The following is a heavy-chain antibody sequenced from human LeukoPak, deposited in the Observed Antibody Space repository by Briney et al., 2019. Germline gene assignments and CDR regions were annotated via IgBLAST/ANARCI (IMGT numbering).Heavy chain of an antibody. J-gene: IGHJ6*03. CDR2: ISGSGGST. CDR3: AKRRGLELLYYYYMDV. V-gene: IGHV3-23*01. D-gene: IGHD1-7*01. CDR1: GFTFSSYE. Sequence: PGGSLRLSCAASGFTFSSYEMNWVRQAPGKGLEWVSAISGSGGSTYYADSVKGRFTISRDNSKNTLFLQMNSLRAEDTAVYYCAKRRGLELLYYYYMDVWGKGTTVTVSS.